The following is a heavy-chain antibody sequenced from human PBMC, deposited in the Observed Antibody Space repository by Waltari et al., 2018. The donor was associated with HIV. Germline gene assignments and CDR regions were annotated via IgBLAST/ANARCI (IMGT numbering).Heavy chain of an antibody. J-gene: IGHJ4*02. V-gene: IGHV1-46*01. CDR2: INPSGGST. CDR3: AGAVGYCTNGVCSLDY. Sequence: QVQLVQSGAEVKKPGASVKVSCKASGYTFTSYYMHWVRQAPGQGLEWMGIINPSGGSTSYAQKFQGRVTMTRDTSTSTVYMELSSLRSEDTAVYYCAGAVGYCTNGVCSLDYWGQGTLVTVSS. CDR1: GYTFTSYY. D-gene: IGHD2-8*01.